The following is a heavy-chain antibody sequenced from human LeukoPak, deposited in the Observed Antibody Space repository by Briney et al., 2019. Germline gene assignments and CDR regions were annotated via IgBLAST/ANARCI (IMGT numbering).Heavy chain of an antibody. D-gene: IGHD4-17*01. CDR3: ARDRLGGDLTGESLY. V-gene: IGHV1-18*01. CDR2: ISAYNGNT. CDR1: GYPFDNFG. J-gene: IGHJ4*02. Sequence: GSVNVSCKASGYPFDNFGLTWVRQAPGQGLEWMGWISAYNGNTHYAQKFRGRLTMTTDTSTTTDYLELRSLKSDDTAVYYCARDRLGGDLTGESLYWGQGTLVTVSS.